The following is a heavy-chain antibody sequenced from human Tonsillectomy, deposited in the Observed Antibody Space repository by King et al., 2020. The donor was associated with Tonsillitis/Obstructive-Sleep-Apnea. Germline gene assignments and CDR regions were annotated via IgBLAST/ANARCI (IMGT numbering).Heavy chain of an antibody. CDR3: ATYSVPTSYFYYFYMDV. V-gene: IGHV3-74*03. D-gene: IGHD2-21*01. CDR2: IHSDGIIT. Sequence: VQLVESGGGLVQPGGSLRLSCEASGFNVSRSWMHWVRQVPGKGLVWVSRIHSDGIITTYADSVKGRFTISRDNAKNTLYLQMNSLRVEDTADYYCATYSVPTSYFYYFYMDVWGKGTTVTVSS. CDR1: GFNVSRSW. J-gene: IGHJ6*03.